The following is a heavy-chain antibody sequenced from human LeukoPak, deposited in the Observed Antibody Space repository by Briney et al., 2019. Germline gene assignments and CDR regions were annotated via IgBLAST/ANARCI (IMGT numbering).Heavy chain of an antibody. CDR3: ARDHEGYGYNPY. CDR1: GYTFTTYG. V-gene: IGHV1-18*01. J-gene: IGHJ4*02. D-gene: IGHD5-24*01. CDR2: ITPYNGDT. Sequence: ASVKVSCKASGYTFTTYGFSWVRQAPGQGLEWMGWITPYNGDTYYAQWLQGRVTMTTDTSTTTAYMELRSLRSDDTAVYYCARDHEGYGYNPYWGQGTLVTVSS.